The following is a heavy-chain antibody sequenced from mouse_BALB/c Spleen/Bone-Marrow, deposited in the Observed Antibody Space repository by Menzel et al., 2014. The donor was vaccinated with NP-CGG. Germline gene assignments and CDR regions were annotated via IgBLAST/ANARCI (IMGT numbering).Heavy chain of an antibody. V-gene: IGHV1-7*01. D-gene: IGHD2-1*01. CDR1: GYTFTSYW. Sequence: VQLQQSGAELAKPGASVKMSCKASGYTFTSYWMHWVKQRPGQGLEWIGYINPSTGYTDYNQKFNDKATLTADKSSSTACMQLSSLTSKVSAVYYCARGNPLYAMDYWGQGTSVTVSS. J-gene: IGHJ4*01. CDR3: ARGNPLYAMDY. CDR2: INPSTGYT.